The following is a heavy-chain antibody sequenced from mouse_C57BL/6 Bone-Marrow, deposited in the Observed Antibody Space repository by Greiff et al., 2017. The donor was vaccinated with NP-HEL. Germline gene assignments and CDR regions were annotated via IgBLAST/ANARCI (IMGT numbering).Heavy chain of an antibody. CDR3: AIITTVALDY. CDR2: INPNNGGT. V-gene: IGHV1-22*01. CDR1: GYTFTDYN. D-gene: IGHD1-1*01. J-gene: IGHJ2*01. Sequence: EVQLQQSGPELVKPGASVKMSCKASGYTFTDYNMHWVKQSHGKSLEWIGYINPNNGGTSYNQKFKGKATLTVNKSSSTAYMELRSLTSEDSAVYYCAIITTVALDYWGQGTTLTVSS.